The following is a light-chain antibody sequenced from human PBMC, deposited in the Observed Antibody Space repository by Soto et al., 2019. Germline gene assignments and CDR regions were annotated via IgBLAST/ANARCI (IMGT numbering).Light chain of an antibody. J-gene: IGKJ1*01. CDR3: QHYNSYSEA. CDR2: DAS. Sequence: AIQLTQSPSSLSASVGNRFSITCRASQGISSYLAWYQQRPGQAPXLLIYDASTVQSGVPSRFTGSGSGTEFTLTISSLQPDDFPTYYCQHYNSYSEAFGQGTKVE. V-gene: IGKV1-13*02. CDR1: QGISSY.